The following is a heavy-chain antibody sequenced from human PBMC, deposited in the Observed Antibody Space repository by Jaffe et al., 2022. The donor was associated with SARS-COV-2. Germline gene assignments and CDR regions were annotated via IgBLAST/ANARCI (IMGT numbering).Heavy chain of an antibody. CDR1: GYTFTSYG. V-gene: IGHV1-18*01. J-gene: IGHJ5*02. CDR2: ISAYNGNT. CDR3: ARVITSMVRGVIGPNWFDP. Sequence: QVQLVQSGAEVKKPGASVKVSCKASGYTFTSYGISWVRQAPGQGLEWMGWISAYNGNTNYAQKLQGRVTMTTDTSTSTAYMELRSLRSDDTAVYYCARVITSMVRGVIGPNWFDPWGQGTLVTVSS. D-gene: IGHD3-10*01.